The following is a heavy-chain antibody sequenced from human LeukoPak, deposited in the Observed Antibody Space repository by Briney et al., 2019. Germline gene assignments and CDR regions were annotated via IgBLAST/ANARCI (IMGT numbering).Heavy chain of an antibody. V-gene: IGHV4-59*01. Sequence: SETLSLTCTVSGGSISSYYWSWIRQPPGKGLEWIGYIYYSGSTNYNPSLKSRVTISVDTSKNQFSLKLSSVTAADTAVYYCARESIFGVVINGDSYFDYWGQGTLVTVSS. CDR1: GGSISSYY. D-gene: IGHD3-3*01. CDR2: IYYSGST. J-gene: IGHJ4*02. CDR3: ARESIFGVVINGDSYFDY.